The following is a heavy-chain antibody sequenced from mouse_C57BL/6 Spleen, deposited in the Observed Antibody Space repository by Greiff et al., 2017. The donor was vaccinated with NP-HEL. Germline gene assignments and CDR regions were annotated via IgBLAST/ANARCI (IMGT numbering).Heavy chain of an antibody. CDR3: ATASDYDGFAY. Sequence: VQLQQPGAELVRPGSSVKLSCKASGYTFTSYWMHWVKQRPIQGLEWIGNIDPSDSETHYNQKFKDKATLTVDKSSSTAYMQLSSLTSEDSAVYYCATASDYDGFAYWGQGTLVTVSA. CDR1: GYTFTSYW. CDR2: IDPSDSET. D-gene: IGHD2-4*01. V-gene: IGHV1-52*01. J-gene: IGHJ3*01.